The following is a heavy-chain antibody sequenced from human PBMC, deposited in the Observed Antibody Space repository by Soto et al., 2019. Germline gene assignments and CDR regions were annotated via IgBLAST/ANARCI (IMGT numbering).Heavy chain of an antibody. CDR1: GGSFSSHS. J-gene: IGHJ4*02. CDR3: ATYDVGTIIQDY. V-gene: IGHV4-34*01. D-gene: IGHD3-10*01. Sequence: QVQLQQWGAGLLKPSETLSLTCAIYGGSFSSHSRSWVRQPPGKGLEWIGEIHHDGSTNYNPSLKSRVTISGDTSKSQFSLKLTSLTAADMAVYCCATYDVGTIIQDYWAQGTLVTVSS. CDR2: IHHDGST.